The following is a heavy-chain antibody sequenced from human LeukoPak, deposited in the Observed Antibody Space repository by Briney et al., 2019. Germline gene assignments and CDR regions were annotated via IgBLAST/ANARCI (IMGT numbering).Heavy chain of an antibody. CDR2: IYTSGST. CDR3: ARDSGGFNWYYFDY. J-gene: IGHJ4*02. CDR1: GGSISSGSYY. V-gene: IGHV4-61*02. Sequence: SSQTLSLTCTVSGGSISSGSYYWSWIRQPAGKGLEWIGRIYTSGSTKYNPSLKSRVTISVDTSKNQFSLKLSSVTAADTAVYYCARDSGGFNWYYFDYWGQGTLVTVSS. D-gene: IGHD3-9*01.